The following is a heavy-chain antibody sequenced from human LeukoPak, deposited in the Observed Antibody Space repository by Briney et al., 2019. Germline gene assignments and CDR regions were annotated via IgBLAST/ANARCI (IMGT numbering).Heavy chain of an antibody. CDR2: ISFDGSDA. CDR3: ARGPLSPYYYYGMDV. Sequence: GGSLRLSCAASGFTFSGFWMHWVRQAPGKGLVWVSCISFDGSDATYADSVKGRFTISRDNAKNSLYLQMNSLRAGDTAVYYCARGPLSPYYYYGMDVWGQGTTVTVSS. CDR1: GFTFSGFW. J-gene: IGHJ6*02. V-gene: IGHV3-74*01.